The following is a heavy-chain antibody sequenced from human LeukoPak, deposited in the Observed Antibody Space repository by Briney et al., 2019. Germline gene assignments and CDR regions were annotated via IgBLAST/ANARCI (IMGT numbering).Heavy chain of an antibody. V-gene: IGHV3-30-3*01. J-gene: IGHJ4*02. CDR2: ISYDGSNK. Sequence: PGGSLRLSCAASGFTFSSYAIHWVRQAPGKGLEWVAVISYDGSNKYYADSVKGRFTISSDNARNSLYLQMNNLRAEDTAVYYCASLDNAMVQRGYWGQGTLVTVSS. CDR3: ASLDNAMVQRGY. CDR1: GFTFSSYA. D-gene: IGHD5-18*01.